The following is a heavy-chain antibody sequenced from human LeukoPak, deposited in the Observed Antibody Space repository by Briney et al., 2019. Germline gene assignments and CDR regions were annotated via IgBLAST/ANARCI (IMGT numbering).Heavy chain of an antibody. CDR1: GYTFTGYY. D-gene: IGHD3-3*01. CDR3: ARDPGRSGYDY. J-gene: IGHJ4*02. Sequence: GASVKVSCKASGYTFTGYYMHWVRQAPGQGLEWMGWINPSSGGTNYAQKFQGWVTMTRDTSISTAYMELSRLRSDDTAVYYCARDPGRSGYDYWGQGTLVTVSS. V-gene: IGHV1-2*04. CDR2: INPSSGGT.